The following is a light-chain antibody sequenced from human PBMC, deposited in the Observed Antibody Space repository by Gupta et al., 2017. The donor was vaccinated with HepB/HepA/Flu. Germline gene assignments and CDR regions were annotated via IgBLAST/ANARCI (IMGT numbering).Light chain of an antibody. Sequence: SYVLTQPPSVSVAPGKTATMTCGGNDIGMKSAHWYQQKAGQAPVLVVYDNDDRPSGIPGRFSGSNSGNTATLTISRVEAGDEADYYCQGWDSSSDRVVFGGGTKLTVL. J-gene: IGLJ2*01. CDR3: QGWDSSSDRVV. CDR1: DIGMKS. CDR2: DND. V-gene: IGLV3-21*03.